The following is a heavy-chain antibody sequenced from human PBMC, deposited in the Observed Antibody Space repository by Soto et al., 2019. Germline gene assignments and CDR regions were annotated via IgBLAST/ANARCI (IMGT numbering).Heavy chain of an antibody. J-gene: IGHJ4*02. CDR2: IYYSGST. CDR3: TRDVLRNNRFDS. Sequence: QVQLQESGPGVVKPSETLSLTCTVSDGSISSHYWSWIRQPPGQGLEWIGYIYYSGSTHYNPSLRSRVTIPLDTSNSQCSLTLTSVTAADTAVYDCTRDVLRNNRFDSWGQGTLVTVSS. CDR1: DGSISSHY. V-gene: IGHV4-59*11. D-gene: IGHD1-20*01.